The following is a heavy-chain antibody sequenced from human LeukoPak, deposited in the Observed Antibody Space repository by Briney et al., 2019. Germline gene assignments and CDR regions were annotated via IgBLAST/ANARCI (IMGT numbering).Heavy chain of an antibody. CDR2: IYYSGST. V-gene: IGHV4-59*01. CDR1: GGSISSYY. J-gene: IGHJ4*02. Sequence: SETLSLTCTVSGGSISSYYWSWIRQPPGKGLEWIGYIYYSGSTNYNPSLRSRVTISVDASKNQFSLKLSSVTAADTAVYYCARTTTMVRGVIIDFDYWGQGTLVTVSS. D-gene: IGHD3-10*01. CDR3: ARTTTMVRGVIIDFDY.